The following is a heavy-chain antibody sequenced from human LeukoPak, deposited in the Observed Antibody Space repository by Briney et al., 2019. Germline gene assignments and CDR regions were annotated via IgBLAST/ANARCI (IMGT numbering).Heavy chain of an antibody. CDR3: AREALTYYYDSSGYYYLDY. CDR1: GGTFSSYA. D-gene: IGHD3-22*01. Sequence: SVKVSCKASGGTFSSYAISWVRQAPGQGLEWMGRIIPILGIANYAQKFQGRVTITADKSTSTAYMELSSLRSEDTAVYYCAREALTYYYDSSGYYYLDYWGQGTLVTVSS. CDR2: IIPILGIA. J-gene: IGHJ4*02. V-gene: IGHV1-69*04.